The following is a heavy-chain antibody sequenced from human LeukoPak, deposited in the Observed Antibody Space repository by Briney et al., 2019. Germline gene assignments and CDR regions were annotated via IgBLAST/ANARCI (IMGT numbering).Heavy chain of an antibody. Sequence: GSLRLSCAASGFTFSSYSMNRGRQAPGEGVEWVANIKQDGSEKNYVDSVKGRFTISRDNAKNSLILQMNSLGDEDTAVYYCARGVWAPFDSWGQGTLVSVSS. D-gene: IGHD7-27*01. J-gene: IGHJ4*02. CDR1: GFTFSSYS. V-gene: IGHV3-7*01. CDR2: IKQDGSEK. CDR3: ARGVWAPFDS.